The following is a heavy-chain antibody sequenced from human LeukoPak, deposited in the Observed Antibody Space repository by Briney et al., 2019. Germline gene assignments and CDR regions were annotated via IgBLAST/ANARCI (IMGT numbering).Heavy chain of an antibody. Sequence: GGSLRLSCAASGFTFSNYWMHWVRQAPGKGLVWVSRINRDGRSTNYADSVKGRFTISRDNAKNTVFLQMNSLRAEDTAVYYCPLPLRDGDFYFDYWGQGALVTVSS. CDR2: INRDGRST. J-gene: IGHJ4*02. D-gene: IGHD4-17*01. CDR1: GFTFSNYW. CDR3: PLPLRDGDFYFDY. V-gene: IGHV3-74*01.